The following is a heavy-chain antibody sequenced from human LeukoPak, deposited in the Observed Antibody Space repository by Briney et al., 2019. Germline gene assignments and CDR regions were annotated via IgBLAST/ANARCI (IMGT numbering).Heavy chain of an antibody. D-gene: IGHD3-3*01. CDR1: GFTFSSYA. V-gene: IGHV3-23*01. CDR2: ISGSGGST. CDR3: ARDSDPDIFEWLWVNWFDP. Sequence: TGGSLRLSCAASGFTFSSYAMSWVRQAPGKGLEWVSAISGSGGSTYYADSVKGRFTISRDNSKNTLYLQMGSLRAEDMAVYYCARDSDPDIFEWLWVNWFDPWGQGTLVTVSS. J-gene: IGHJ5*02.